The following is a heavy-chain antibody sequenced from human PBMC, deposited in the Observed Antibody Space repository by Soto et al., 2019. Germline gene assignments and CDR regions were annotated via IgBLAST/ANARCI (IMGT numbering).Heavy chain of an antibody. J-gene: IGHJ4*02. CDR3: ARDRGASYYVAQW. Sequence: GGSLRLSCAASGFTFSDYGMHWVRQAPRKGLEWVAVIWSDGKSKFYADSVKGRFTISRDSSKNTLYLQMNSLRVEDTALYYCARDRGASYYVAQWWGQGTLVTVSS. CDR2: IWSDGKSK. D-gene: IGHD3-22*01. V-gene: IGHV3-33*01. CDR1: GFTFSDYG.